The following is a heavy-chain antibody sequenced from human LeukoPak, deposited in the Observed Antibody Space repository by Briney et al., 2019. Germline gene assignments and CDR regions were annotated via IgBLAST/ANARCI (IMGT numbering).Heavy chain of an antibody. V-gene: IGHV3-23*01. Sequence: GGSLRLSCPVSGITLSNYGMSWVRQAPGKGLEWVAGISGSGGRTSYADSVKGRFTISRDNPKNTLYLQMNSLRAEDTAVYFCARRGVVIRVILVGFHKEAYYFDSWGQGALVTVSS. J-gene: IGHJ4*02. D-gene: IGHD3-22*01. CDR2: ISGSGGRT. CDR3: ARRGVVIRVILVGFHKEAYYFDS. CDR1: GITLSNYG.